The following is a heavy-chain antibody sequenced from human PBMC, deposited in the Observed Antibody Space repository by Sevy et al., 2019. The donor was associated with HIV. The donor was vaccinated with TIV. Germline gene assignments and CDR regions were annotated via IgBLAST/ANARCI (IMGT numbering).Heavy chain of an antibody. J-gene: IGHJ6*02. CDR2: IKQDGSEK. CDR3: ARVWGHGMDV. Sequence: GESLKISCAASGFTFSSYWMSWVRQAPGKGLEWVANIKQDGSEKYYVDSVKGRFTISRDNAKNSLYLQMNSLRAEDTAVYYCARVWGHGMDVWGQGTTVTVSS. D-gene: IGHD3-16*01. CDR1: GFTFSSYW. V-gene: IGHV3-7*01.